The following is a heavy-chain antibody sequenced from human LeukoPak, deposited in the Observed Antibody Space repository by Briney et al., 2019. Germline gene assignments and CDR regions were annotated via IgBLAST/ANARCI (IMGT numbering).Heavy chain of an antibody. D-gene: IGHD3-10*01. Sequence: GESLKISCKGSGYTFTTYWISWVRQMPGKGLEWMGRIDPSDSYTNYSPSFQGHVTILADKSISTAYLQWSSLKASDTAMYYCARLEGFGGTRDYWGQGTLVTVSS. CDR3: ARLEGFGGTRDY. V-gene: IGHV5-10-1*01. CDR1: GYTFTTYW. CDR2: IDPSDSYT. J-gene: IGHJ4*02.